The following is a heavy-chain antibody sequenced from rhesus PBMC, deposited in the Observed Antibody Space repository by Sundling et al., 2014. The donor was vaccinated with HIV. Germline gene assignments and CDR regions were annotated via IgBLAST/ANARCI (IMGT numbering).Heavy chain of an antibody. CDR2: ISGSDGST. D-gene: IGHD6-31*01. CDR3: AREGVAATGTAGLDS. CDR1: GGSISGGYG. V-gene: IGHV4-92*01. J-gene: IGHJ6*01. Sequence: QVQLQESGPGLVKPSETLSLTCAVSGGSISGGYGWTWIRQPPGKGLEWIGRISGSDGSTSDNPSLKSRVTISKDTSKNQFSLKLSSVTAADTAVYYCAREGVAATGTAGLDSWGQGVVVTVSS.